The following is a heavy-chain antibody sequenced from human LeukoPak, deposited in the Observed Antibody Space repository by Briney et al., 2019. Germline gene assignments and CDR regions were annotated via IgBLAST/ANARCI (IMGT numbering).Heavy chain of an antibody. CDR2: MYTSGST. D-gene: IGHD4-23*01. CDR1: GGSISSYY. Sequence: PSETLSLTCTVSGGSISSYYWSWIRQPAGEGLEWIGRMYTSGSTNYNPSLKSRVTMSLDTSKNQFSLKLRYVTAADTAVYYCARVVTRSLSAFDVWGQGTMVTVSS. CDR3: ARVVTRSLSAFDV. V-gene: IGHV4-4*07. J-gene: IGHJ3*01.